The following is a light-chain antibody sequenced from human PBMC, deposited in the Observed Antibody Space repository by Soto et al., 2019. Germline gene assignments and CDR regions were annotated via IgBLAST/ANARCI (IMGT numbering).Light chain of an antibody. Sequence: EIVMTQSPATLSVPPGERATLSCRASQSVSSNLAWYQQKPGQAPRLLIYGASTRATGIPARFSGSGSGTEFTLTISSLQSEDFAVYYCQQYNNWPQTFGKGTKVEIK. CDR2: GAS. J-gene: IGKJ1*01. CDR1: QSVSSN. V-gene: IGKV3-15*01. CDR3: QQYNNWPQT.